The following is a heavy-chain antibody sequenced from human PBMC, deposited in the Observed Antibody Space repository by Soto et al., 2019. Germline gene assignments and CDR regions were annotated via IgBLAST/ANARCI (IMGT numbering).Heavy chain of an antibody. Sequence: ETLSLTCSVSHTPPRSCTYYRSWIRQPPGRGPEWIGSIYYSGNTYYKPPLKSPVSISIDTSSNQFSLKLTSVTAADTGVYYCASSSPFHYWGPGNLVTVSS. CDR2: IYYSGNT. V-gene: IGHV4-39*01. CDR3: ASSSPFHY. D-gene: IGHD6-6*01. CDR1: HTPPRSCTYY. J-gene: IGHJ4*02.